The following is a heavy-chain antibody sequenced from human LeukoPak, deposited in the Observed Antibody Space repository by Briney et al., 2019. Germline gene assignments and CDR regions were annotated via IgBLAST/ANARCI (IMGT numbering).Heavy chain of an antibody. CDR1: GGSISSYY. Sequence: SETLSLTCTVSGGSISSYYWSWFRQPPGKGLEWIGYIYYSGSTNYNPSLKSRVTISVDTSKNQFSLKLSSVTAADTAVYYCARSRKYCSSTSCPGWFDPWGQGTLVTVSS. D-gene: IGHD2-2*01. V-gene: IGHV4-59*01. J-gene: IGHJ5*02. CDR2: IYYSGST. CDR3: ARSRKYCSSTSCPGWFDP.